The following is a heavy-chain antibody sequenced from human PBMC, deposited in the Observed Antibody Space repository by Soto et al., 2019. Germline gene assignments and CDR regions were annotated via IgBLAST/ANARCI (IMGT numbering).Heavy chain of an antibody. CDR3: ARDVGSDAFFDS. J-gene: IGHJ4*02. D-gene: IGHD1-26*01. CDR2: ISGGAENT. Sequence: EVQLLESGGGLVRPGGTLRLSCIASGFTFSDYGMSWVRQAPGKGLEWVSTISGGAENTHYADSVNGRFTISRDNSKSIQYLQMSGLRAEDTTIYYCARDVGSDAFFDSWGQGALVTVSS. V-gene: IGHV3-23*01. CDR1: GFTFSDYG.